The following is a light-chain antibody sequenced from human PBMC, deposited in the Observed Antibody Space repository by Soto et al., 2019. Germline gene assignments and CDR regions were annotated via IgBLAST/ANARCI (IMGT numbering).Light chain of an antibody. CDR2: DVG. Sequence: QSLLTQPASVSGSPGQSSAISCTGTSSDVGGYNYVSWYQQHPGKAPKLMVYDVGNRPSGVSNRFSGSKSGNTASLTISGLQAEDEADYYCSSYTSSSTYVFGTGTKVTVL. J-gene: IGLJ1*01. V-gene: IGLV2-14*01. CDR1: SSDVGGYNY. CDR3: SSYTSSSTYV.